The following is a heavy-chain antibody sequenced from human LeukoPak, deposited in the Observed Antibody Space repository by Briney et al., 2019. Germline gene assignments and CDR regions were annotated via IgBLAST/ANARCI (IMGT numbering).Heavy chain of an antibody. D-gene: IGHD3-3*01. CDR3: ARDLEGFWSGSPMDV. J-gene: IGHJ6*03. Sequence: PGGSLRLSCAASGFTFSSYSMNWGRQAPGKGLEWVSSISSSSYIYYADSVKGRFTISRDNAQTSLYLQMNSLRAEDTAVYYCARDLEGFWSGSPMDVWGKGTTVTVSS. CDR2: ISSSSYI. CDR1: GFTFSSYS. V-gene: IGHV3-21*01.